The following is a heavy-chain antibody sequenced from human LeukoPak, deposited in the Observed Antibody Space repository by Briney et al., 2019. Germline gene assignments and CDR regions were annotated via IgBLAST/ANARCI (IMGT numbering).Heavy chain of an antibody. CDR2: IIPIFNLA. CDR1: GDTFSTYA. Sequence: ASVKVSCKASGDTFSTYAINWVRQAPGQGLEWMGRIIPIFNLANYAQKFQGRVTITTDESTSTVYMELSSLGSEDTAVYYCARDITIFGVVWGFDPWGQGTLVTVSS. CDR3: ARDITIFGVVWGFDP. D-gene: IGHD3-3*01. J-gene: IGHJ5*02. V-gene: IGHV1-69*05.